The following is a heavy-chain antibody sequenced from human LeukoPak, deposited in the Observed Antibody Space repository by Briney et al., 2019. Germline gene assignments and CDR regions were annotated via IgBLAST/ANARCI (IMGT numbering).Heavy chain of an antibody. Sequence: PGGSLRLSCAASGFTFSSYGMHWVRQAPGKGLEWVAFIRYDGSNKYYADSVKGRFTISRDNAKNSLYLQMNSLRAEDTAVYYCARGSLKYQLPNGNWFDPWGQGTLVTVSS. CDR3: ARGSLKYQLPNGNWFDP. CDR2: IRYDGSNK. J-gene: IGHJ5*02. CDR1: GFTFSSYG. V-gene: IGHV3-30*02. D-gene: IGHD2-2*01.